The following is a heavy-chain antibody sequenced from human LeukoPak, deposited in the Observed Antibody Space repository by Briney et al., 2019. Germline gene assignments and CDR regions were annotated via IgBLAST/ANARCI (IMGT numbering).Heavy chain of an antibody. CDR1: GGSISSYY. D-gene: IGHD3-10*01. CDR3: AGTYLYGSGSVDI. J-gene: IGHJ3*02. Sequence: SETLSLTCTVSGGSISSYYWSWIRQPAGKGLEWIGRIYSSGSTNYNPSLKSRVTMSVDTSKNQFSLKLSSVTAADTAVYYCAGTYLYGSGSVDIWGQGTMVTVCS. V-gene: IGHV4-4*07. CDR2: IYSSGST.